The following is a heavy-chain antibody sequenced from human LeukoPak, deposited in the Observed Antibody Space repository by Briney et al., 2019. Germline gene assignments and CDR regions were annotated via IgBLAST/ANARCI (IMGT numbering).Heavy chain of an antibody. D-gene: IGHD3-9*01. J-gene: IGHJ1*01. CDR1: GFTFSSYA. CDR2: ISDSGGST. V-gene: IGHV3-23*01. Sequence: SGGSLRLSCAASGFTFSSYAMSWVRQAPGKGLEWVSTISDSGGSTSYADSVKGRFTISRDNSKNTLYLQINSLRAEDTAVYYCAKDLERYFDWLLSEGYFQHWGQGTLVTVSS. CDR3: AKDLERYFDWLLSEGYFQH.